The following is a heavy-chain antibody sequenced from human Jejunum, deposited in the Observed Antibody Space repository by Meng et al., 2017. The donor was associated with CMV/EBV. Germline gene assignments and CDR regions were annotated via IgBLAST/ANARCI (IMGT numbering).Heavy chain of an antibody. J-gene: IGHJ4*02. CDR1: GGSLSTPNYS. V-gene: IGHV4-61*01. D-gene: IGHD3-16*01. CDR3: ARGGWGNWNFEH. Sequence: SGGSLSTPNYSWFWIRLPPGKGLEWIGLVEDGGTTRYKPSLVSRVSISVDTSKNQFSLTLNSVTAADTAIYYCARGGWGNWNFEHWGQGKLVTVSS. CDR2: VEDGGTT.